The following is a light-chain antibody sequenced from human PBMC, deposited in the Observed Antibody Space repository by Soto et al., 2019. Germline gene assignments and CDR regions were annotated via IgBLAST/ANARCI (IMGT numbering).Light chain of an antibody. V-gene: IGLV2-14*01. CDR2: EVS. Sequence: QSALTQPASVSGSPGQSITISCTGTSSDVGAHNYVSWYQQHPGKAPKLMIFEVSDRPSGVSNRFSGSKSGNTASLTISGIQAEDEDDYYCSSYTSSNTLVFGGGPKLTVL. CDR3: SSYTSSNTLV. J-gene: IGLJ2*01. CDR1: SSDVGAHNY.